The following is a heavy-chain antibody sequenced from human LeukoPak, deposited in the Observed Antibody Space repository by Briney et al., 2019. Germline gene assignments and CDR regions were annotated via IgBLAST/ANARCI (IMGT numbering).Heavy chain of an antibody. D-gene: IGHD2-15*01. V-gene: IGHV4-59*01. CDR1: GGSISSYY. J-gene: IGHJ4*02. CDR3: ARVLGSGYSDY. Sequence: PSETLSLTCTVSGGSISSYYWSWIRQPPGTGLEWLGYIYSSGSTNHNPSLKSRVTISVDTSKNQFSLKLSSVTAADTAVYYCARVLGSGYSDYWGQGTLVTVSS. CDR2: IYSSGST.